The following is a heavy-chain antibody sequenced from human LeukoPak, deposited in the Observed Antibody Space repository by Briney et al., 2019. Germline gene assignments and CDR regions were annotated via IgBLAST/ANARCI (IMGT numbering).Heavy chain of an antibody. J-gene: IGHJ6*02. CDR3: AASPFGERFSGYYYYGMDV. CDR1: GDSVSSNSAA. D-gene: IGHD3-10*01. V-gene: IGHV6-1*01. CDR2: TYYRSKVYN. Sequence: SQTLSLTCAISGDSVSSNSAAWNSIRQSPSRGLEWLGRTYYRSKVYNDYAVSVKSRITINPDTSKNQFSLQLNSVPPEDTAVYYCAASPFGERFSGYYYYGMDVWGQGTTVTVSS.